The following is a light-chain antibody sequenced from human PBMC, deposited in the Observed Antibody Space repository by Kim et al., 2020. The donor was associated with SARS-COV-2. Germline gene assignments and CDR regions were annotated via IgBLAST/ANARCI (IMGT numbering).Light chain of an antibody. J-gene: IGLJ1*01. CDR3: KSRDSSGNHYV. CDR2: GDN. CDR1: RLGSYD. V-gene: IGLV3-19*01. Sequence: ALGQTVRITCQGDRLGSYDVSWYKQKPGQAPIFVISGDNNRPSGIPDRFSGSISGDTASLTITGAQADDEADYYCKSRDSSGNHYVFGAGTKVTVL.